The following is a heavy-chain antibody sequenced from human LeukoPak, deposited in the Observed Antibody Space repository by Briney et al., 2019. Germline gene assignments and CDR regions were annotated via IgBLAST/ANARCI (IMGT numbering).Heavy chain of an antibody. J-gene: IGHJ6*02. CDR2: IIPIFGTA. V-gene: IGHV1-69*01. CDR1: GGTFSSYA. D-gene: IGHD3-22*01. CDR3: AKAYYYDGSGYSMTLNYYYYGMDV. Sequence: SVKVSCKASGGTFSSYAISWVRQAPGQGLEWMGGIIPIFGTANYAQKFQGRVTITADESTSTAYMGLSSLRSEDTAVYYCAKAYYYDGSGYSMTLNYYYYGMDVWGQGTTVTVSS.